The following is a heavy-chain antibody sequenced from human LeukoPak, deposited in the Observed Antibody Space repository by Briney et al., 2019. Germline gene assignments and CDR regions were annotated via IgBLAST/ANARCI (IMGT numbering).Heavy chain of an antibody. V-gene: IGHV4-34*01. Sequence: SETLSLTCAVYGGSFSGYYWSWIRQPPGKGLEWIGEINHRGSTNYNPSLKSRVTISVDTSKNQFSLKLSSVTAADTAVYYCARDQTYYYGSGSYSGSYYYGMDVWGQGTTVTVSS. D-gene: IGHD3-10*01. J-gene: IGHJ6*02. CDR2: INHRGST. CDR1: GGSFSGYY. CDR3: ARDQTYYYGSGSYSGSYYYGMDV.